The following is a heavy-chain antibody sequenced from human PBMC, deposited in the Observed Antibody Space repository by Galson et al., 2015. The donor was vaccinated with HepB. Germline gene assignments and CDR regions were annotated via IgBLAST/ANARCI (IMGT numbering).Heavy chain of an antibody. CDR3: ARTAYAVALDP. D-gene: IGHD4-23*01. Sequence: PALVKPTQTLTLTCTFSGFSLSTSGVCVSWIRQPPGKALEWLARIDWDNSKYYSTSLMTRLSISKDTSKNQVVLTMTNMDPVDTATYYCARTAYAVALDPWGQGTLVTVSS. CDR1: GFSLSTSGVC. V-gene: IGHV2-70*11. CDR2: IDWDNSK. J-gene: IGHJ5*02.